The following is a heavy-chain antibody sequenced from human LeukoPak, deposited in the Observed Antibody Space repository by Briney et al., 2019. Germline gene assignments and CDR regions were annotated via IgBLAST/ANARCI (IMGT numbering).Heavy chain of an antibody. V-gene: IGHV4-34*01. J-gene: IGHJ4*02. Sequence: SETLSLTCAVYGGSFSGYYWSWIRQPPEKGLEWIGEINHSGNTNYNPSLKSRVTISVDTSKNQFSLKLSSVTAADTAVYYCARDRDGGGIDYWGQGTLVTVSS. CDR1: GGSFSGYY. D-gene: IGHD4-23*01. CDR3: ARDRDGGGIDY. CDR2: INHSGNT.